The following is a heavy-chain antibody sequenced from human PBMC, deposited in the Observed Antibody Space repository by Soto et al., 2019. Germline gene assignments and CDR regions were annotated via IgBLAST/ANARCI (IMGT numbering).Heavy chain of an antibody. CDR3: AKSQPILLRVYATPPLYFDY. CDR1: GFTFSSYG. V-gene: IGHV3-30*18. D-gene: IGHD2-8*01. Sequence: QVQLVESGGGVVQPGRSLRLSCAASGFTFSSYGMHWVRQAPGKGLEWVAVISYDGSNKYYADSVKGRFTMSRDNCKSTLYLQMNSLRAEDTAVYYCAKSQPILLRVYATPPLYFDYWGQGNLVTVSS. CDR2: ISYDGSNK. J-gene: IGHJ4*02.